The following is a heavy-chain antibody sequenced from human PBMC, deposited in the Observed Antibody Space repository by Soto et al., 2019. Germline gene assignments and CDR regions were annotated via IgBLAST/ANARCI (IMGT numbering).Heavy chain of an antibody. CDR1: GYTFTSYA. Sequence: QVQLVQSGAEEKKPGASVKVSCKASGYTFTSYAMHWVRQAPGQSLEWMGWINAGNGNTKYSPKFKGRVTITRDTSASTAYMELSSLRSEDTAVDYCASSATTADYYYGMDVWGQGTTVTVSS. CDR3: ASSATTADYYYGMDV. J-gene: IGHJ6*02. V-gene: IGHV1-3*05. CDR2: INAGNGNT. D-gene: IGHD1-26*01.